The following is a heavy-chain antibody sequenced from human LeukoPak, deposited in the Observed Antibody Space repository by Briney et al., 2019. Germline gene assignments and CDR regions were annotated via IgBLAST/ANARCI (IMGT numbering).Heavy chain of an antibody. J-gene: IGHJ5*02. CDR2: IYYSGST. CDR3: ARALRFLESDP. Sequence: TLSLTCTVSGGSISSGDYYWSWIRQPPGKGLEWIGYIYYSGSTYYNPSLKSRVTISVDTSKNQFSLKLSSVTAADTAVYYCARALRFLESDPWGQGTLVTVSS. CDR1: GGSISSGDYY. D-gene: IGHD3-3*01. V-gene: IGHV4-30-4*08.